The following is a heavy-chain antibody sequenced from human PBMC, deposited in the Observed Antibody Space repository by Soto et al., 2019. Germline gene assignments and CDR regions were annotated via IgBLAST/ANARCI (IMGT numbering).Heavy chain of an antibody. V-gene: IGHV4-39*01. CDR1: GGSISSSSYY. J-gene: IGHJ5*02. D-gene: IGHD3-10*01. CDR2: IYYSGST. CDR3: ARGISDKGSITMVRGVIYWFDP. Sequence: SETLSLTCTVSGGSISSSSYYWGWIRQPPGKGLEWIGSIYYSGSTYYNPSLKSRVTISVDTSKNQFSLKLSSVTAADTAVYYCARGISDKGSITMVRGVIYWFDPWGQGTLVTVSS.